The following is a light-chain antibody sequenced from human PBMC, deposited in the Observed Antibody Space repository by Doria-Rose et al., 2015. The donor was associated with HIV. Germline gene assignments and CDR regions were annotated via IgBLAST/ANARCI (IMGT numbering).Light chain of an antibody. CDR2: DGS. Sequence: EIVMTQSPGTLSLSPGARATLSCRASQSFSSTYLAWYQQKTGQAPSLLIHDGSNRATGIPDRFSASGSGTDFTLTINRLEPEDFALYYCHQYGTSWTFGQGTKVEI. V-gene: IGKV3-20*01. CDR1: QSFSSTY. CDR3: HQYGTSWT. J-gene: IGKJ1*01.